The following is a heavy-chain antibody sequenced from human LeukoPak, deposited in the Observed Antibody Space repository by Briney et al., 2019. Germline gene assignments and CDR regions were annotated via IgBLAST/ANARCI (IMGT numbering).Heavy chain of an antibody. D-gene: IGHD2-2*01. J-gene: IGHJ5*02. CDR2: ISAYNGNT. CDR1: GYTFTSYG. CDR3: ARKSQGYCSSTSCYENWFDP. Sequence: ASVKVSCKASGYTFTSYGISWVRQAPGQGLEWMGWISAYNGNTNYAQKLQGRVTMTTDTSTSIAYMELRSLRSDDTAVYYCARKSQGYCSSTSCYENWFDPWGQGTLVTVSS. V-gene: IGHV1-18*01.